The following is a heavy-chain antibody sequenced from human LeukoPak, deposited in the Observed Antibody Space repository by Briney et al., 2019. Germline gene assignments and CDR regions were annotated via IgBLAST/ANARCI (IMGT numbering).Heavy chain of an antibody. Sequence: AGGSLRLSCAASGFTFSAYWMTWVRQAPGKGLEWVTIINEAGSLKYYVDSVKGRFTISRDNTKNSLYLQMSTLRVEDTAVYYCARVGKTGWDFDHWGQGTLVTVSS. CDR1: GFTFSAYW. V-gene: IGHV3-7*01. CDR3: ARVGKTGWDFDH. CDR2: INEAGSLK. D-gene: IGHD6-19*01. J-gene: IGHJ4*02.